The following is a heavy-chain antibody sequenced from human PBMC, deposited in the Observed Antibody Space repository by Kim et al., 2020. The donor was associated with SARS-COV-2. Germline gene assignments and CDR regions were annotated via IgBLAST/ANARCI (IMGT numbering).Heavy chain of an antibody. CDR3: AKWVPDYGDYMGDY. J-gene: IGHJ4*02. V-gene: IGHV3-23*01. CDR1: GFTFSSYV. Sequence: GGSLILSCAASGFTFSSYVMIWVRQAPGKGLEWVSGVSGSGGNTYYADSVKGRFTISRDNSKDTLYLQMNSLRAGDTAVYYCAKWVPDYGDYMGDYWGQGSLVTVSS. D-gene: IGHD4-17*01. CDR2: VSGSGGNT.